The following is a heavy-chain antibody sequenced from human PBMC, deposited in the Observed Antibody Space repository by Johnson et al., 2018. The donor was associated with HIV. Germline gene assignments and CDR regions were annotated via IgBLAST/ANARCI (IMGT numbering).Heavy chain of an antibody. J-gene: IGHJ3*02. Sequence: VQLVESGGGLIQPGGSLRLSCAASGFTVSSNYMSWVRQASGKGLEWVSAIGTAGDTYYPGSVKGRFTISRDSSKNTLYLQMNSLRDEDTAVYYCAKNFGKILAAGGLEVGDAFDIWGQGTMVTVSS. V-gene: IGHV3-53*01. CDR2: IGTAGDT. CDR1: GFTVSSNY. D-gene: IGHD6-13*01. CDR3: AKNFGKILAAGGLEVGDAFDI.